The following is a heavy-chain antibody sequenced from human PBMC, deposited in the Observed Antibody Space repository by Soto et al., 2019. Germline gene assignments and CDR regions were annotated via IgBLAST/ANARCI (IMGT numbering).Heavy chain of an antibody. CDR1: GFSLSTSGVG. CDR2: IYWDDDK. D-gene: IGHD2-15*01. V-gene: IGHV2-5*02. Sequence: QITLKESGPTLVKPTQTLTLTCTFSGFSLSTSGVGVGWIRQPPGKALEWLALIYWDDDKRYSPSLKSRLTITKETSKNQVVLTSTNMDPVDTATYYCAHRYFSGGSWYLFDPWGQGTLVTVSS. CDR3: AHRYFSGGSWYLFDP. J-gene: IGHJ5*02.